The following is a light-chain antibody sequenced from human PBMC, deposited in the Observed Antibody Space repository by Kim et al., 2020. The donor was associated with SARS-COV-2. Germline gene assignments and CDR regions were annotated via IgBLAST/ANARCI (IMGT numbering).Light chain of an antibody. V-gene: IGKV3-20*01. CDR2: AAS. CDR3: QQFGSSPPYT. J-gene: IGKJ2*01. Sequence: EIVLTQSPGTLSLSPGERATLSCRASQSISSRFLAWYQQKPGQAPRLLIYAASSRATGIPDRFSGSGSGTDFTLTITRLEPEDFAVYYCQQFGSSPPYTFGQGTKLEI. CDR1: QSISSRF.